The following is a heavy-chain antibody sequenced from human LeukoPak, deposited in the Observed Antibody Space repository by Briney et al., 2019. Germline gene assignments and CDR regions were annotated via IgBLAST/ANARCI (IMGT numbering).Heavy chain of an antibody. V-gene: IGHV1-2*02. D-gene: IGHD4/OR15-4a*01. J-gene: IGHJ4*02. Sequence: ASVKVSWKASGYTFTCYYMHWVRHAPGQGLEWMGWINPNSGGTNYAQKFQGRVTMTRDTSISTAYRVLSRLRSDDTSVYYCESLGIVDYVFGYWGQGTLVTVSS. CDR1: GYTFTCYY. CDR2: INPNSGGT. CDR3: ESLGIVDYVFGY.